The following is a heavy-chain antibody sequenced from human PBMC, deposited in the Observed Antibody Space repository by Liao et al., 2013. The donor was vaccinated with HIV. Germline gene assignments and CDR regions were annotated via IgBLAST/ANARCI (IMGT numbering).Heavy chain of an antibody. J-gene: IGHJ5*02. V-gene: IGHV4-61*02. CDR2: IYTTGST. D-gene: IGHD2-15*01. Sequence: QVQLQESGPGLVKPSQTLSLTCTVSGDSLSSGTYYWSWIRQPAGKGLEWIGRIYTTGSTNYNPSLKSRVTISVDTSNNQFSLKLSSVTAADTAVYYCARGIDIVVVVAALVWFDPWGQGTLVTVSS. CDR3: ARGIDIVVVVAALVWFDP. CDR1: GDSLSSGTYY.